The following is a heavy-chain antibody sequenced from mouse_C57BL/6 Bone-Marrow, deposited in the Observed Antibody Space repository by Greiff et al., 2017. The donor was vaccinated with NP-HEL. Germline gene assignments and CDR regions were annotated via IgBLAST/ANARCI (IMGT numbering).Heavy chain of an antibody. D-gene: IGHD1-1*01. V-gene: IGHV2-2*01. CDR1: GFSLTSYG. J-gene: IGHJ4*01. CDR2: IWSGGST. Sequence: QVQLKESGPGLVQPSQSLSITCTVSGFSLTSYGVHWVRQSPGKGLEWLGVIWSGGSTDYNAAFISRLSTSKDNSKSQVFFKMNSLQADDTAIYYCARNGGYRSSPYYAMDYWGQGTSVTVSS. CDR3: ARNGGYRSSPYYAMDY.